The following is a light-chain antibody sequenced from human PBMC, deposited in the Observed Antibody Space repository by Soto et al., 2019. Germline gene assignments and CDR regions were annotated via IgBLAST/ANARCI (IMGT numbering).Light chain of an antibody. CDR3: QVWDSRGDRPV. J-gene: IGLJ2*01. V-gene: IGLV3-21*02. CDR1: NIRGYS. Sequence: SYELTQPPSLSVAPGQTAKIAGGGDNIRGYSVHWYLQKSGQAPVLVGYDDSDPTAGMPERFSGSNSGNMATLSISRVEAGDEAEYYCQVWDSRGDRPVFGGGTKVTVL. CDR2: DDS.